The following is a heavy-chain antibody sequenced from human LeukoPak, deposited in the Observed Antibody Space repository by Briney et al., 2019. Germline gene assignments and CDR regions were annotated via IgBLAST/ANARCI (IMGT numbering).Heavy chain of an antibody. V-gene: IGHV4-61*02. CDR3: ARGPHCSGGSCYSVSDY. D-gene: IGHD2-15*01. CDR1: GDSISSDSYY. CDR2: ICNGGST. J-gene: IGHJ4*02. Sequence: KPSETLSLTCTVSGDSISSDSYYWIWLRQPAGRGLVCIGRICNGGSTNYNPSLKSRVTISLDTSKNQFSLKLTSVTAADTAVYYCARGPHCSGGSCYSVSDYWGQGTLVTVSS.